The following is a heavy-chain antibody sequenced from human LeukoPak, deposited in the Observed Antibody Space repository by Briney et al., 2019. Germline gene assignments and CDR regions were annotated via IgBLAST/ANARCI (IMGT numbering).Heavy chain of an antibody. CDR2: ISWNSGST. CDR3: ANNWNLDY. Sequence: GRSLRLSCAASGFTFDDYAMHWVRQAPRKGLEWVSGISWNSGSTYYADSVKGRFTISRDNSKNTVYLQMSSLRAEDTAIYYCANNWNLDYWGQGTLVTVSS. D-gene: IGHD1-20*01. J-gene: IGHJ4*02. V-gene: IGHV3-9*01. CDR1: GFTFDDYA.